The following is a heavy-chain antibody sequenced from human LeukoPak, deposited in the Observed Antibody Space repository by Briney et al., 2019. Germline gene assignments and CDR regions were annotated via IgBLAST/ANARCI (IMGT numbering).Heavy chain of an antibody. D-gene: IGHD3-10*01. Sequence: PSETLSLTCAVSGDSISRYYWSWIRQPAGKGLEWIGRIYNGGIITYNPSLKSRVTMSIDTSNNQFSLRLRFVTAADTAVYYCARDSGTTGEVKFDPWGQGTLVTVSS. CDR2: IYNGGII. CDR3: ARDSGTTGEVKFDP. V-gene: IGHV4-4*07. J-gene: IGHJ5*02. CDR1: GDSISRYY.